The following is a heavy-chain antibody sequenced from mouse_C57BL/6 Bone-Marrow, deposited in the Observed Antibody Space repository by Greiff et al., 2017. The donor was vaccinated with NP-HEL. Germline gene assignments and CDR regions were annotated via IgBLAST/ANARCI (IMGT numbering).Heavy chain of an antibody. V-gene: IGHV1-64*01. D-gene: IGHD2-5*01. CDR2: IHPNSGST. CDR1: GYTFTSYW. CDR3: ASGYSNYLYAMDY. Sequence: QVQLQQSGAELVKPGASVKLSCKASGYTFTSYWMHWVKQRPGQGLEWIGMIHPNSGSTNYNEKFKSKATLTVDKSSSTAYMQLSSLTSEDSAVYYCASGYSNYLYAMDYWGQGTSVTVSS. J-gene: IGHJ4*01.